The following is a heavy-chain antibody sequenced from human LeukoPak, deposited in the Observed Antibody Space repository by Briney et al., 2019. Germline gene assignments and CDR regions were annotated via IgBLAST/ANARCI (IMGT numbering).Heavy chain of an antibody. J-gene: IGHJ5*02. CDR3: AREGVIYYYGSGTYEGFDP. CDR2: IYTSGNT. D-gene: IGHD3-10*01. V-gene: IGHV4-61*02. Sequence: PSETLSLTCTVSGGSISSDNYFWSWIRQPAGKGLEWIRRIYTSGNTNYNPSLKSRVTISVDTSKNQFSLKLSSVTAADTAVYYCAREGVIYYYGSGTYEGFDPWGQGTLVTVS. CDR1: GGSISSDNYF.